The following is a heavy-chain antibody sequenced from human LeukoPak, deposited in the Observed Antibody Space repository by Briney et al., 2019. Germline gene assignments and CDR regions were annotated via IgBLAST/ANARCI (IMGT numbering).Heavy chain of an antibody. J-gene: IGHJ5*02. V-gene: IGHV4-59*01. CDR2: IYYSGST. CDR1: SGSISSYY. D-gene: IGHD3-9*01. CDR3: ARHRLVINWFDP. Sequence: SETLSLTCTVSSGSISSYYWSWIRQPPGRGLEWIGYIYYSGSTNYNPSLKSRVTISVDTSKNQFSLKLSSVTAADTAVYYCARHRLVINWFDPWGQGTLVTVSS.